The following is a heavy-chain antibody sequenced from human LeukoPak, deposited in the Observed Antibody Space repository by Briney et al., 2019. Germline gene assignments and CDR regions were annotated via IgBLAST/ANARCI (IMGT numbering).Heavy chain of an antibody. D-gene: IGHD5-24*01. CDR2: IGSSSSSI. V-gene: IGHV3-21*01. CDR3: AREGNGYISEAFDI. J-gene: IGHJ3*02. CDR1: GLTFRIYS. Sequence: PGGSLRLSCAASGLTFRIYSMNWVRQAPGKGLEWVSSIGSSSSSIYYADSVKGRFTISRDNAKNSLYLQMNSLRAEDTAGYYCAREGNGYISEAFDIWGQGTMVTVSS.